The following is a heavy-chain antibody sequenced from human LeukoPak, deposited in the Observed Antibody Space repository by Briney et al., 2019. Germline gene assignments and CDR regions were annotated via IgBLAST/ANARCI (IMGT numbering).Heavy chain of an antibody. CDR2: IIPILGIA. V-gene: IGHV1-69*04. CDR3: ARERPSGSYYNDY. Sequence: ASVKVSCKASGGTFSSYTISWVRQAPGQGLEWMGRIIPILGIANYAQKFQGRVTITADKSTSTAYMELSSLRSEDTAVYYGARERPSGSYYNDYWGQGTLVTVSS. CDR1: GGTFSSYT. D-gene: IGHD3-10*01. J-gene: IGHJ4*02.